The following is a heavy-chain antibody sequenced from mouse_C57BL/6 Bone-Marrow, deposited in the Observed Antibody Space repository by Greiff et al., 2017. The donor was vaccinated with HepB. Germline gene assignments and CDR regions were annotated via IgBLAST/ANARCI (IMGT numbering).Heavy chain of an antibody. CDR2: ISDGGSYT. CDR3: ARRTSFAY. CDR1: GFTFSSYA. V-gene: IGHV5-4*03. J-gene: IGHJ3*01. Sequence: EVKLMESGGGLVKPGGSLKLSCAASGFTFSSYAMSWVRQTPEKRLEWVATISDGGSYTYYPDNVKGRFTISRDNAKNNLYLQMSHLKSEDTAMYYCARRTSFAYWGQGTLVTVSA.